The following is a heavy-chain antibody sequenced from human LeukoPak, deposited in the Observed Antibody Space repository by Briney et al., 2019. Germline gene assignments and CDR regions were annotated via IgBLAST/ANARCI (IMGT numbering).Heavy chain of an antibody. J-gene: IGHJ5*02. D-gene: IGHD2-15*01. CDR1: GGSISSYY. CDR3: ARGIGYCSGGSCYSAS. CDR2: IYYTGST. V-gene: IGHV4-59*12. Sequence: SSETLSLTCTVSGGSISSYYWSWIRQPPGKGLEWIGSIYYTGSTNYNPSLKSRVTISVDTSKNQFSLKLSSVTAADTAVYYCARGIGYCSGGSCYSASWGQGTLVTVSS.